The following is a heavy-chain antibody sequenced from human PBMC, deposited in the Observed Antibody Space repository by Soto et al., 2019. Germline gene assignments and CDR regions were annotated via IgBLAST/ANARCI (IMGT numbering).Heavy chain of an antibody. CDR3: AKDLEGSGYDSGNDY. CDR2: ISGSGGST. Sequence: EVQLLESGRDLVQPGGSLRLSCAASGFTFTSYAMSWVRQAPGKGLEWVSSISGSGGSTYYPDSVKGRFTISRDSSKNTVYLQMNSLRADDTAVYYCAKDLEGSGYDSGNDYWGQGTLVTVSS. V-gene: IGHV3-23*01. D-gene: IGHD5-12*01. CDR1: GFTFTSYA. J-gene: IGHJ4*02.